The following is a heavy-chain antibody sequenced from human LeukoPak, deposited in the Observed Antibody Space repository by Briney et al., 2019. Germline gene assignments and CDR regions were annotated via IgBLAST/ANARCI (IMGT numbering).Heavy chain of an antibody. D-gene: IGHD6-19*01. CDR1: GFTFRNYA. Sequence: GGSLRLSCAASGFTFRNYAMHWVRQAPGKGLEWVAVISYDGANKHYADSVKGRFTISRDNSKNTLYMKMNSLRAEDTAVYYCARGVRIAVAGNIDYWGQGTLVTVSS. CDR3: ARGVRIAVAGNIDY. CDR2: ISYDGANK. V-gene: IGHV3-30*04. J-gene: IGHJ4*02.